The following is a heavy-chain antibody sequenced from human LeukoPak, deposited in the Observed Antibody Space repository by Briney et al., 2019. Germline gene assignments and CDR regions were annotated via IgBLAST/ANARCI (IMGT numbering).Heavy chain of an antibody. D-gene: IGHD2-21*02. CDR2: INPNSGGT. CDR1: GYTFTGYY. Sequence: ASVKVSCKASGYTFTGYYMHWVRQAPGQGLEWMGWINPNSGGTNYAQKFQGRVTMTRDTSISTAYMELSRLRSDDTAVYYCARDKGGGDCYVGYWGQGALVTVSS. CDR3: ARDKGGGDCYVGY. J-gene: IGHJ4*02. V-gene: IGHV1-2*02.